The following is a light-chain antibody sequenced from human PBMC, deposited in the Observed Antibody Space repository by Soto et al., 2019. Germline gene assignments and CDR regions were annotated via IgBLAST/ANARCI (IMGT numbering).Light chain of an antibody. CDR3: SSYTSTSTVV. V-gene: IGLV2-14*01. J-gene: IGLJ1*01. CDR1: SSDVGGYNY. Sequence: QSALTQPASVSGSPGQSITISCTGTSSDVGGYNYVSWYQQHPGKAPKLMIYEVTNRPSGVSIRFSGSKSGKTASLIISGLRAEDEADYYCSSYTSTSTVVFGTGTKLTVL. CDR2: EVT.